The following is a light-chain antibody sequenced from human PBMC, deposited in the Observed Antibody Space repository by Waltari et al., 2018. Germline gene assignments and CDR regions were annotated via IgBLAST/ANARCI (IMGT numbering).Light chain of an antibody. Sequence: QSVLTQPPSVSAVPGQRVTISCSGSSSNIKHKAVNWYQQLPGKAPKLLIYYNKVLAQWVSELLSGSKSGTSASLAISGVQSEDEADYYCAAWDDSLRGVVFGGGTKLTVL. CDR2: YNK. CDR1: SSNIKHKA. CDR3: AAWDDSLRGVV. V-gene: IGLV1-36*01. J-gene: IGLJ2*01.